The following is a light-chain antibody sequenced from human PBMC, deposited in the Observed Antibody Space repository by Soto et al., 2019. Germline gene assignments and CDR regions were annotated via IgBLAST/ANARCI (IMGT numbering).Light chain of an antibody. V-gene: IGLV1-47*01. CDR2: RNN. Sequence: QSVLTQPPSASGTPGQRVTISCSGSSSNIGSNYVYWYQQLPGTAPKLLIYRNNQRPSGVPDRFSGSKSGTSASLAISGLRSEDEADYYCAAWDDSLNALFGTGTKVTVL. CDR3: AAWDDSLNAL. CDR1: SSNIGSNY. J-gene: IGLJ1*01.